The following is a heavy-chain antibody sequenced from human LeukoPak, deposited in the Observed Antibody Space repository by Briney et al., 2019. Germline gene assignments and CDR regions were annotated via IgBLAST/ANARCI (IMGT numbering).Heavy chain of an antibody. CDR3: AREGGSGWYRGYYGMDV. V-gene: IGHV4-39*07. CDR2: IYYSGST. J-gene: IGHJ6*02. Sequence: SETLSLTCTVSGGSISSSSYYWGWIRQPPGKGLEWIGSIYYSGSTYYNPSLKSRVTISVDTSKNQFSLKLSSVTAADTAVYYCAREGGSGWYRGYYGMDVWGQGTTVTVSS. CDR1: GGSISSSSYY. D-gene: IGHD6-19*01.